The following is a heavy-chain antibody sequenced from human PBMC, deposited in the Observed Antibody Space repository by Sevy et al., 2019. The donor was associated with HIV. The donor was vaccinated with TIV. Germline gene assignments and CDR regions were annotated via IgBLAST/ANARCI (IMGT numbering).Heavy chain of an antibody. V-gene: IGHV3-7*01. CDR1: GFTFSSFW. CDR2: INHDGRHI. D-gene: IGHD7-27*01. CDR3: ARDPDWGALDR. J-gene: IGHJ5*02. Sequence: GGSLRLSCEVSGFTFSSFWMTWVRQSPGKGLEWVAYINHDGRHINLLDSVRGRFTISRENAKSSLYLQMDSLRAEDTAIYYCARDPDWGALDRWGQGTLVTVSS.